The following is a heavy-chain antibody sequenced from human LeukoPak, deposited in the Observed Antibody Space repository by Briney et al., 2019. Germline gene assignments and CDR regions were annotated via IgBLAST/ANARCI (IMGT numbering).Heavy chain of an antibody. J-gene: IGHJ6*02. CDR3: ARSQTYAYYGMDV. CDR1: GFTLSTYA. V-gene: IGHV3-23*01. CDR2: ISGNGGST. Sequence: GGSLRLSCAASGFTLSTYAMSWVRQAPGKGLEWVSAISGNGGSTYDADSVKGRFTISRDNAKNSLYLQINSLRAEDTAVYYCARSQTYAYYGMDVWGQGTTVTVSS. D-gene: IGHD2-2*01.